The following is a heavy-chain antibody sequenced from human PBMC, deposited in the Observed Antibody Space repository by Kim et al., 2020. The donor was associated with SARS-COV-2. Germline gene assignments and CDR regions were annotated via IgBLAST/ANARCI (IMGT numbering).Heavy chain of an antibody. V-gene: IGHV1-69*13. CDR2: IIPIFGTA. CDR3: ARVRVMVRGAANYGMDV. D-gene: IGHD3-10*01. Sequence: SVKVSCKASGGTFSSYAISWVRQAPGQGLEWMGGIIPIFGTANYAQKFQGRVTITADESTSTAYMELSSLRSEDTAVYYCARVRVMVRGAANYGMDVWGQGTTVTVSS. J-gene: IGHJ6*02. CDR1: GGTFSSYA.